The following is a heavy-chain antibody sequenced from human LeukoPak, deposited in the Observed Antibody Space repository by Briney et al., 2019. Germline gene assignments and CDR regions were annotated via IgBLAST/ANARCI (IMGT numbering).Heavy chain of an antibody. J-gene: IGHJ6*03. CDR2: IKGTGLTT. D-gene: IGHD3-16*01. Sequence: GGSLRLSCAASGFTFSDYYMSRIRQAPGKGPEWISNIKGTGLTTYYADSVKGRFTISRDNAKNSLFLQMNSLRADDTAIYYCARAGELRYMDVWGKGTAVTVSS. CDR1: GFTFSDYY. V-gene: IGHV3-11*04. CDR3: ARAGELRYMDV.